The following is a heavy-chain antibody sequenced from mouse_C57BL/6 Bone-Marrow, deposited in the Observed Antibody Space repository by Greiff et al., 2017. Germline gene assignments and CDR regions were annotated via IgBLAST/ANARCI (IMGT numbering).Heavy chain of an antibody. J-gene: IGHJ3*01. CDR1: GYTFTSYW. CDR3: ARDYGSSYEAWFAY. CDR2: IDPSDSYT. D-gene: IGHD1-1*01. Sequence: QVQLQQPGAELVMPGASVKLSCKASGYTFTSYWMHWVKQRPGQGLEWIGEIDPSDSYTNYNQKFKGKSTLTVDKSSSPAYMQLSSLTSEDSAVYYCARDYGSSYEAWFAYWGQGTLVTDSA. V-gene: IGHV1-69*01.